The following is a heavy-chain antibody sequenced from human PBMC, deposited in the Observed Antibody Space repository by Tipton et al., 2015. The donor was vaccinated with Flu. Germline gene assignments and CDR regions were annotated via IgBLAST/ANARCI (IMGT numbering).Heavy chain of an antibody. CDR2: IYDSGTT. J-gene: IGHJ3*02. CDR3: ARWTSALEAFDI. V-gene: IGHV4-39*01. D-gene: IGHD3-3*01. CDR1: GGSLSTSTDY. Sequence: TLSPTCTVSGGSLSTSTDYGGWIRQSPGKGLEYIASIYDSGTTYYNPSLKSRVTISIDTSRNQFSLRLSSVTAADTAVYYCARWTSALEAFDIWGRGTMVTVSS.